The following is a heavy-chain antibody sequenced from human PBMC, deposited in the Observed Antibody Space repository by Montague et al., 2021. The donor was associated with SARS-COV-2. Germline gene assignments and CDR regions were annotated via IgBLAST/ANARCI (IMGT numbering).Heavy chain of an antibody. V-gene: IGHV3-21*01. Sequence: SLRLSCAASGFTFSSYSMNWVRQAPGKGLEWVSSISSSSSYIYYADSVKGRFTISRDNAKNSLYLQTNSLRAEDTAVYYCAREITMVRGVTLDYWGQGTLVTVSS. CDR2: ISSSSSYI. CDR1: GFTFSSYS. J-gene: IGHJ4*02. D-gene: IGHD3-10*01. CDR3: AREITMVRGVTLDY.